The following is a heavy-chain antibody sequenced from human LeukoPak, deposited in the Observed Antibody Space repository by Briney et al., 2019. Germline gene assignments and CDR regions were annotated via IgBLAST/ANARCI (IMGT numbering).Heavy chain of an antibody. D-gene: IGHD2-2*01. CDR1: GFTFSSYG. Sequence: TGGSLRLSCAASGFTFSSYGMHWVRQAPGKGLEWVAFIRYDGSDKYYADSVKGRFTVSRDNSKSTLYLQMNSLRAEDTTVYYCAKASGQAGYCSSTSCHYTFDYWGQGTLVTVSS. CDR3: AKASGQAGYCSSTSCHYTFDY. J-gene: IGHJ4*02. V-gene: IGHV3-30*02. CDR2: IRYDGSDK.